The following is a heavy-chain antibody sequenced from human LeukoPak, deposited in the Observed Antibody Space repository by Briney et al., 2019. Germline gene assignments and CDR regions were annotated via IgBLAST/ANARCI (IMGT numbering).Heavy chain of an antibody. V-gene: IGHV3-48*04. D-gene: IGHD3-3*01. CDR3: ARGSISQYYDFWSGYFYWFDP. CDR1: GFTFSSYT. J-gene: IGHJ5*02. Sequence: GGSLRLSCAASGFTFSSYTMNWVRQAPGKGLEWLSYISSSGSTIYYADSVKGRFTISRDNAKNSLYLQMNSLRAEDTAVYYCARGSISQYYDFWSGYFYWFDPWGQGTLVTVSS. CDR2: ISSSGSTI.